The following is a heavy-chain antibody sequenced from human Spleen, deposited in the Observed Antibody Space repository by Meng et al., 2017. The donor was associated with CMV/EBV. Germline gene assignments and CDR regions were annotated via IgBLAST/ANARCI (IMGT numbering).Heavy chain of an antibody. CDR2: ISSGGDT. D-gene: IGHD6-19*01. Sequence: GESLKMSCAASGFTVSSNYLSWVRQAPGKGLEWVSVISSGGDTYYADSVKGRFTISRDNAKNTLYLQMNSLRAEDTAVYYCARDVGWLADYWGQGTLVTVSS. V-gene: IGHV3-53*01. CDR3: ARDVGWLADY. J-gene: IGHJ4*02. CDR1: GFTVSSNY.